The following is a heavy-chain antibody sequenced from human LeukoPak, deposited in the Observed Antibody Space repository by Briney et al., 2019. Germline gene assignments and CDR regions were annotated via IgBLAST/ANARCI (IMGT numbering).Heavy chain of an antibody. J-gene: IGHJ5*02. CDR1: GGSFSGYY. D-gene: IGHD6-19*01. V-gene: IGHV4-34*01. CDR3: ARGGLRSGCRTRDNWFDP. CDR2: INHSGST. Sequence: SETLSLTCAVYGGSFSGYYWSWIRQPPGKGLEWIGEINHSGSTNYNPSLKSRVTISVDTSKNQFSLKLSSVTAADTAVYYCARGGLRSGCRTRDNWFDPWGQGTLVTVSS.